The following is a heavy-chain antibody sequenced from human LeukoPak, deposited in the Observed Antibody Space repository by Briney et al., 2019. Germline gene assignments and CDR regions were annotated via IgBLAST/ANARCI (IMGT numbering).Heavy chain of an antibody. CDR2: MNPNSGNT. D-gene: IGHD5-12*01. J-gene: IGHJ4*02. CDR1: GYTFTSYD. V-gene: IGHV1-8*03. CDR3: ARGGYSGYGDYFDY. Sequence: ASVKVSCKASGYTFTSYDINWVRQATGQGREWMGWMNPNSGNTGYAQKFQGRVTITRNTSISTAYMELSSLRSEDTAVYYCARGGYSGYGDYFDYWGQGTLVTVSS.